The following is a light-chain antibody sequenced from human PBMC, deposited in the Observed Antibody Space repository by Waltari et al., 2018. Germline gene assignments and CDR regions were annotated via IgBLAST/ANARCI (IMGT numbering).Light chain of an antibody. J-gene: IGLJ3*02. CDR2: SNN. CDR3: SAWDSSLSAWV. CDR1: SNNVGNQG. Sequence: QAGLTQPPSVSKGLRQTATLTCTGNSNNVGNQGAAWLQRHQGHPPKLLSYSNNNRTSGISERLSASRSGNTASLTITGLQPEDEADYYCSAWDSSLSAWVFGGGTKLTVL. V-gene: IGLV10-54*01.